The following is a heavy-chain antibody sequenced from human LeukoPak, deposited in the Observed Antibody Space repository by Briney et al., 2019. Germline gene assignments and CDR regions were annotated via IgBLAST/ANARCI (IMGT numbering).Heavy chain of an antibody. V-gene: IGHV4-30-2*01. Sequence: TPSETLSPTCAVSGGSISRGGYSWSWIRQPPGKGLEWMGYVYHTGSTYYNASLKSRVTISVDTSRNQFSLKLNSVTAADTAVYYCARAPADTYGAFDYWGQGTLVTVSS. J-gene: IGHJ4*02. CDR3: ARAPADTYGAFDY. CDR2: VYHTGST. D-gene: IGHD4/OR15-4a*01. CDR1: GGSISRGGYS.